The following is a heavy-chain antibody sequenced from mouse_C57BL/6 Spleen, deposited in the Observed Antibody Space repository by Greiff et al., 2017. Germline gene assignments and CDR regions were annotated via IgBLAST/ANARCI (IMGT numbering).Heavy chain of an antibody. V-gene: IGHV5-4*03. CDR2: ISDGGSYT. D-gene: IGHD2-5*01. J-gene: IGHJ4*01. CDR3: ARGDSTYAMDY. Sequence: EVKVVESGGGLVKPGGSLKLSCAASGFTFSSYAMSWVRQTPEKRLEWVATISDGGSYTYYPDNVKGRFTISRDNAKNNLYLQMSHLKSEDTAMYYCARGDSTYAMDYWGQGTSVTVSS. CDR1: GFTFSSYA.